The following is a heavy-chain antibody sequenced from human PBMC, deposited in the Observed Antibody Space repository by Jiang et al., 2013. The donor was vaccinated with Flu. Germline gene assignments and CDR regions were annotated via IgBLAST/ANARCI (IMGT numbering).Heavy chain of an antibody. D-gene: IGHD3-10*01. CDR2: IYPGDSDT. J-gene: IGHJ5*02. CDR1: GYSFTSYW. CDR3: ARQGYGVLWFGEFPNWFDP. V-gene: IGHV5-51*01. Sequence: GAEVKXPGESLKISCKGSGYSFTSYWIGWVRQMPGKGLEWMGIIYPGDSDTRYSPSFQGQVTISADKSISTAYLQWSSLKASDTAMYYCARQGYGVLWFGEFPNWFDPWGQGTLVTVSS.